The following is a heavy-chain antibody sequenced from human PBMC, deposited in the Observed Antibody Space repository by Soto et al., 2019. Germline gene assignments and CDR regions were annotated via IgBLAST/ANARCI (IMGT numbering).Heavy chain of an antibody. CDR2: INPNSGGT. CDR3: ARMPSIAAAPGYRAFDI. D-gene: IGHD6-13*01. J-gene: IGHJ3*02. Sequence: WASVKVSCKASGYTFTGYYMHWVRQAPGQGLEWMGWINPNSGGTNYAQKFQGWVTMTRDTSISTAYMELSRLRSDDTAVYYCARMPSIAAAPGYRAFDIWGQGTMVTVSS. V-gene: IGHV1-2*04. CDR1: GYTFTGYY.